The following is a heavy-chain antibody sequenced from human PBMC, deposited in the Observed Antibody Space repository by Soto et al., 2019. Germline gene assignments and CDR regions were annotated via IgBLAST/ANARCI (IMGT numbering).Heavy chain of an antibody. J-gene: IGHJ6*02. CDR2: IIPIFGTA. D-gene: IGHD3-3*01. CDR1: GGTFSSYA. CDR3: ARDEKGITIFGVAKINYYYYYGMDV. Sequence: QVQLVQSGAEVKKPGSSVKVSCKASGGTFSSYAISWVRQAPGQGLEWMGGIIPIFGTANYAQKFQGRVTITADKSTSTAYMELSSLRSEDTAVYYCARDEKGITIFGVAKINYYYYYGMDVWGQGTTVTVSS. V-gene: IGHV1-69*06.